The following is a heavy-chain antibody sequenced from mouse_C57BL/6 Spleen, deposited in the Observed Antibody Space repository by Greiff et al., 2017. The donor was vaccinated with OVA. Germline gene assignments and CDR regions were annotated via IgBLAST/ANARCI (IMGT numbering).Heavy chain of an antibody. CDR1: GYTFTSYW. Sequence: QVQLQQPGAELVRPGSSVKLSCKASGYTFTSYWMHWVKQRPIQGLEWIGNIDPSDSETHYNQKFKDKATLTVDKSSSTAYMQLSSLTSEDSAVYYCARWDDYDRFFAYWGQGTLVTVSA. D-gene: IGHD2-4*01. CDR3: ARWDDYDRFFAY. V-gene: IGHV1-52*01. J-gene: IGHJ3*01. CDR2: IDPSDSET.